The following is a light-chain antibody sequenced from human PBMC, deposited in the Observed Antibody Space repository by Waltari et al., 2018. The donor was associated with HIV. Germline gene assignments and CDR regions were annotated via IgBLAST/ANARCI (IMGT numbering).Light chain of an antibody. V-gene: IGLV4-69*01. CDR1: SGPTTHA. J-gene: IGLJ2*01. Sequence: QVVLTQSPSASASLGASVQLTCPLSSGPTTHAIPSPQQQPEKGPRFLMKVNSDGSLTKGDEIPDRFSGSASGPERSLTISSLQSEDEGDYYCQTWGAGIVVFGGGTKLSVL. CDR2: VNSDGSL. CDR3: QTWGAGIVV.